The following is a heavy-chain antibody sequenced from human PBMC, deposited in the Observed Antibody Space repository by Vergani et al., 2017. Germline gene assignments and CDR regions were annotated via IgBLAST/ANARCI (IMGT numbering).Heavy chain of an antibody. V-gene: IGHV3-23*01. CDR3: AKSRSSIAARPGAFDY. J-gene: IGHJ4*02. D-gene: IGHD6-6*01. CDR2: ISGSGGST. Sequence: EVQLLESGGGLVQPGGSLRLSCAASGFTFSSYAMSWVRQAPGKGLEWVSAISGSGGSTYYADSGKGRFTISRDNSKNTLSLQMNSLRAEDTAVYYCAKSRSSIAARPGAFDYWGQGTLVTVSS. CDR1: GFTFSSYA.